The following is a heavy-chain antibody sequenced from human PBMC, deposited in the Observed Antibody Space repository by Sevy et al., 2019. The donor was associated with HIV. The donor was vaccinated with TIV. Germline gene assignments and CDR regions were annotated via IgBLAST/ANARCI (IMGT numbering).Heavy chain of an antibody. D-gene: IGHD1-26*01. CDR3: VAANTWEDY. J-gene: IGHJ4*02. V-gene: IGHV3-74*01. CDR2: VNSDGSST. Sequence: GGSLRLSCSASGFTFGSYWMHWVRQAPGKGLVWISGVNSDGSSTNYADSVKGRFTMSRDSAKNTLYLQMNSLRAEDKAVYFCVAANTWEDYWGQGTLVTVSS. CDR1: GFTFGSYW.